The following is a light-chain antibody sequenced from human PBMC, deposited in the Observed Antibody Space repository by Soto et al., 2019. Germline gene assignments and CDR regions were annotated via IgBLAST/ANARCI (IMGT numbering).Light chain of an antibody. J-gene: IGKJ1*01. V-gene: IGKV1-5*03. Sequence: DIQMTQSPSTLSASIGDRVTITCRASQNIMTWLSWHQQKPGKAPKLLIFKASDLDVGVPSRFAGSGSGTACTLTISNLQHNDVASYCGQQYNAYSRWTFGQGNNVDIK. CDR1: QNIMTW. CDR2: KAS. CDR3: QQYNAYSRWT.